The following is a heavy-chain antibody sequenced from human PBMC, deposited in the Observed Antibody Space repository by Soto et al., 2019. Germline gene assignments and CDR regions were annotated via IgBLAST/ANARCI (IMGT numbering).Heavy chain of an antibody. Sequence: QITLNESGPTLLKPTQTLTPTFTFTGFPLSTSDVALGWIRQPPGEALEWLGVVYWDNSKTYSPSLESRPTITNDTSKTQVVLRMNNMDPVDTATNNCAHCRGAVASFWGKGTLVSVSS. CDR1: GFPLSTSDVA. CDR3: AHCRGAVASF. J-gene: IGHJ4*02. V-gene: IGHV2-5*02. D-gene: IGHD2-2*01. CDR2: VYWDNSK.